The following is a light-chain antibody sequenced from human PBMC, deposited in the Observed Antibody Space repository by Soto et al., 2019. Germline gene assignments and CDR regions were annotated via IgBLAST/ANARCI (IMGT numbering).Light chain of an antibody. CDR1: QSISYY. CDR3: QQIYTTPCT. V-gene: IGKV1-39*01. J-gene: IGKJ1*01. Sequence: DIQMTQSPSSLSASVGDRVTITCRASQSISYYLNWYQQKPGRAPRLLIYTTSSLQSGVPSKFSGSASGTDFTLTICSLQPEDFATYYCQQIYTTPCTFVQGTKVEIK. CDR2: TTS.